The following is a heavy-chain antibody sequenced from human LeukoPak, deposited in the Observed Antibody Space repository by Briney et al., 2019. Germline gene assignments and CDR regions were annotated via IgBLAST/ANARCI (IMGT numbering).Heavy chain of an antibody. J-gene: IGHJ5*02. Sequence: GGSLRLSCAASGFTFSSYSMNWVRQAPGKGLEWVSSITRSSTSTYYTDSVRGRFTISRDNTKNSLYLQMNSLRAEDTAVYYCARDNWNDAPGGFDPWGQGTLVTVSS. V-gene: IGHV3-21*01. CDR3: ARDNWNDAPGGFDP. CDR1: GFTFSSYS. D-gene: IGHD1-20*01. CDR2: ITRSSTST.